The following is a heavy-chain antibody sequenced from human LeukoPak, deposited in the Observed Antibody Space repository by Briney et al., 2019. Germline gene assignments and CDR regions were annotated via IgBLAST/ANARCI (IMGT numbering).Heavy chain of an antibody. J-gene: IGHJ4*02. D-gene: IGHD2-2*01. Sequence: QPGGSLRLSCAASGFTFDDYATHWVRQAPGKGLEWVSGISWNSGSIGYADSVKGRFTISRDNAKNSLYLQMNSLRAEDMALYYCAKSICSSTSCYLGYWGQGTLVTVSS. CDR2: ISWNSGSI. V-gene: IGHV3-9*03. CDR1: GFTFDDYA. CDR3: AKSICSSTSCYLGY.